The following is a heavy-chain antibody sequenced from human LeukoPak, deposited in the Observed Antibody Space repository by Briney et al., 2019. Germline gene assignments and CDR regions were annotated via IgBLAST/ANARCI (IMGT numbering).Heavy chain of an antibody. CDR3: AKPRHSSSWYYFDS. Sequence: SGGSLRLSCAASGFTFSCYAMTWVRQAPGKGLEWLSGISGSGGNTNYADSVQGRFTISRDNSKNTMYLQMSSLRAGDTAVYYCAKPRHSSSWYYFDSWGQGTLVTVSS. D-gene: IGHD6-13*01. J-gene: IGHJ4*02. V-gene: IGHV3-23*01. CDR2: ISGSGGNT. CDR1: GFTFSCYA.